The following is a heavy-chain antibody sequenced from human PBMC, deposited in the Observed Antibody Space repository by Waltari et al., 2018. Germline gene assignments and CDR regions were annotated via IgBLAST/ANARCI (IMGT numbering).Heavy chain of an antibody. Sequence: QVQLVQSGAEVKKPGASVKVSCKASGYTFTGYYMHWVRQAPGQGLEWMGWINPNSGGTNYAQKFQGWVTMTRDTSISTAYMELSRLRSDDTAGYYCATGPDHARFGEGWYYGMDVWGQGTTVTVSS. J-gene: IGHJ6*02. V-gene: IGHV1-2*04. D-gene: IGHD3-10*01. CDR3: ATGPDHARFGEGWYYGMDV. CDR1: GYTFTGYY. CDR2: INPNSGGT.